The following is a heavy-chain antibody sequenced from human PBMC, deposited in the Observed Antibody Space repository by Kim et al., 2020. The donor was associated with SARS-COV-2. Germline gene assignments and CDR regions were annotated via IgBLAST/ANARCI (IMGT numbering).Heavy chain of an antibody. V-gene: IGHV1-8*01. CDR1: GYTFTSYD. Sequence: ASVKVSCKASGYTFTSYDINWVRQATGQGLEWMGWMNPNSGNTGYAQKFQGRVTMTRNTSISTAYMELSSLRSEDTAVYYCARGQSWLVHGDYWGQGTLVTVSS. D-gene: IGHD6-19*01. CDR3: ARGQSWLVHGDY. J-gene: IGHJ4*02. CDR2: MNPNSGNT.